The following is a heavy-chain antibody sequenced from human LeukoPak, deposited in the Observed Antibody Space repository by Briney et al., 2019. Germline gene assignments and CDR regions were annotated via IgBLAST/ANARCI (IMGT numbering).Heavy chain of an antibody. CDR3: AKGAEYYDILTGYYQGAFDY. CDR1: GFTFSSYA. CDR2: ISGSGGST. D-gene: IGHD3-9*01. Sequence: GGSLRLSCAASGFTFSSYAMSWVRQAPGKGLEWVSAISGSGGSTYYADSVKGRFTISRDNSKNTLYLQMNSLRAEDTAVYYCAKGAEYYDILTGYYQGAFDYWGQGTLVTVSS. J-gene: IGHJ4*02. V-gene: IGHV3-23*01.